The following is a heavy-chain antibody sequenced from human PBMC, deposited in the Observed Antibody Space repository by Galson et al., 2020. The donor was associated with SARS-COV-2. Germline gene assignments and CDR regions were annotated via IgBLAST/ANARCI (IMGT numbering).Heavy chain of an antibody. J-gene: IGHJ1*01. V-gene: IGHV3-21*01. CDR1: GFTFSSYS. D-gene: IGHD3-3*01. CDR2: ISSSSSYI. CDR3: ARETLYYDFWSSPEYVQH. Sequence: GGSLRLSCAASGFTFSSYSMNWVRQAPGKGLECVSSISSSSSYIYYADSVKGRFTISRDNAKNSLYLQMNSLRAEDTAVYYCARETLYYDFWSSPEYVQHWGQGTLVTVSS.